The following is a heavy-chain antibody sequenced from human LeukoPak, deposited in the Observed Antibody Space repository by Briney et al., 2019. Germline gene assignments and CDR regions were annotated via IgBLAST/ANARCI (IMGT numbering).Heavy chain of an antibody. J-gene: IGHJ4*02. D-gene: IGHD5-12*01. V-gene: IGHV4-39*02. CDR3: ARGFVDIMATINGGFDD. CDR1: GGSISSSSYY. CDR2: IYYSGST. Sequence: SETLSLTCTVSGGSISSSSYYWGWIRQPPGKGLEWIGSIYYSGSTYYNPSLKSRVTISVDTSKNHFSLKLSSVTAADTAVYYCARGFVDIMATINGGFDDWGQGTLVTVSS.